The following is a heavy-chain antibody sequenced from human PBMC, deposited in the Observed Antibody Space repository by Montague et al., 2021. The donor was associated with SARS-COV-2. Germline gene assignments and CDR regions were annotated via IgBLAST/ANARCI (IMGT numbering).Heavy chain of an antibody. CDR3: TRDRERFGELLSRYYYYGMDV. V-gene: IGHV3-49*04. D-gene: IGHD3-10*01. CDR2: ISSNAYGGTT. CDR1: GFTFGDYA. J-gene: IGHJ6*02. Sequence: SLRLSCAASGFTFGDYAMSWVRQAPGKGLEWVGFISSNAYGGTTAYSVSVKVRFTISRDDSKSNPYLQMNRLKTEDTAVYYCTRDRERFGELLSRYYYYGMDVWGQGTTVTVSS.